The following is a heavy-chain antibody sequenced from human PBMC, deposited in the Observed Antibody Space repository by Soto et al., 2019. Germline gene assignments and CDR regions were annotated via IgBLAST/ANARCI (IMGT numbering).Heavy chain of an antibody. Sequence: LSLTCAAPGFTFSSYAMHWVRQAPGKGLEWVAVISYDGSNKYYADSVKGRFTISRDNSKNTLYLQMNSLRAEDTAVYYCARARYGDYAHGYWGQGTLVTVSS. CDR3: ARARYGDYAHGY. J-gene: IGHJ4*02. CDR2: ISYDGSNK. CDR1: GFTFSSYA. V-gene: IGHV3-30-3*01. D-gene: IGHD4-17*01.